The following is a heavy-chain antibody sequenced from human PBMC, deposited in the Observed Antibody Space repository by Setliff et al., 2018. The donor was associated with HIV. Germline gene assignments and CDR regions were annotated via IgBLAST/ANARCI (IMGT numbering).Heavy chain of an antibody. Sequence: GGSLRLSCAASGFVFSDFWMSWARQAPGKGLEWVANINQDGTEQNYVDSVRGRFTVSRDNAKYTLYLQMASLTDEDTAIYSCARGRGALDLWGRGALVTVSS. CDR2: INQDGTEQ. V-gene: IGHV3-7*03. CDR3: ARGRGALDL. CDR1: GFVFSDFW. J-gene: IGHJ2*01.